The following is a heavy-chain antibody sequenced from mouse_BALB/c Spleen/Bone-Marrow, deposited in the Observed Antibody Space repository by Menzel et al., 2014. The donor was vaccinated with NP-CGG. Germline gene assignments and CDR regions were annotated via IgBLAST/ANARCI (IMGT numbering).Heavy chain of an antibody. CDR3: ARGTTVVGDY. CDR1: GYTFTSYV. D-gene: IGHD1-1*01. V-gene: IGHV1-14*01. J-gene: IGHJ2*01. Sequence: VQLKESGPELVKPGASVKMSCMASGYTFTSYVMHRVKQKPGQGLEWIGYINPFNDGIEYNEKFKDKATLTSDKSSSTAYMELSSLTSEDSAVYYCARGTTVVGDYWGQGTTLTVSS. CDR2: INPFNDGI.